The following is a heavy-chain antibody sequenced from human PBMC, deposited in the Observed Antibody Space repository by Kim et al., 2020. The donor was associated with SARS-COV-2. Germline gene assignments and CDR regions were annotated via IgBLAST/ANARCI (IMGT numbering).Heavy chain of an antibody. V-gene: IGHV3-20*01. CDR3: AREQDSIGSSWPYYFDY. D-gene: IGHD6-13*01. J-gene: IGHJ4*02. CDR2: VNWSGGST. CDR1: GFTFDDYG. Sequence: GGSLRLSCAASGFTFDDYGMSWVRQAPGKGLEWVSGVNWSGGSTYYADSVKGRFTISRDNAKNSLYLQMNSLRAEDTALYHCAREQDSIGSSWPYYFDYWGQGTLVTVSS.